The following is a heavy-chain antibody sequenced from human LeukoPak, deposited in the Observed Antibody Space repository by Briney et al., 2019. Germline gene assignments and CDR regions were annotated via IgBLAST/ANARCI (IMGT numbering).Heavy chain of an antibody. J-gene: IGHJ4*02. V-gene: IGHV4-59*08. CDR2: MYYSGST. CDR3: ARHPLRGAENYFDY. Sequence: SETLSLTCTVSGASISSNYWSWIRQPPGKGLEWIGYMYYSGSTNYNPPLKSRVIISIDASKNQFSLKLSSVTAADTAVYYCARHPLRGAENYFDYWGQGTLVTVSS. CDR1: GASISSNY. D-gene: IGHD4-17*01.